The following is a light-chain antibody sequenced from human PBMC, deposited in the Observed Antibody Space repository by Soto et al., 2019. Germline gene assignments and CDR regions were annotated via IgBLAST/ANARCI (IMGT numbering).Light chain of an antibody. CDR1: QSVSSN. Sequence: EIGITQSPSTVSVSPGERATLPCRASQSVSSNLAWYQQKPGQAARLLIYGASTRATGIPDRFSGSGSGTDFTLTISSLRPEDIATYFCQQSYTAPPWTFGQGTKV. CDR3: QQSYTAPPWT. J-gene: IGKJ1*01. CDR2: GAS. V-gene: IGKV3-15*01.